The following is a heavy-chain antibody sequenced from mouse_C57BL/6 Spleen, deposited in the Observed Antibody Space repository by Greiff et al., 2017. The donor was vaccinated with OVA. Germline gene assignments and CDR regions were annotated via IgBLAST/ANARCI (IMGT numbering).Heavy chain of an antibody. V-gene: IGHV1-62-2*01. Sequence: VQLQQSGAELVKPGASVKLSCKASGYTFTEYTIHWVKQRSGQGLGWIGWFYPGSGSIKYNEKFKDKATLTADKSSSTVYMRLRRLTSEDSAVYFCARHEDPLFITTVVKGFDYWGQGTTLTVSS. CDR2: FYPGSGSI. CDR3: ARHEDPLFITTVVKGFDY. J-gene: IGHJ2*01. CDR1: GYTFTEYT. D-gene: IGHD1-1*01.